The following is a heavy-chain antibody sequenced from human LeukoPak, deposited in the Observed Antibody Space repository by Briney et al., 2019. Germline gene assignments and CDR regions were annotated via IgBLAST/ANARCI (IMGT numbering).Heavy chain of an antibody. CDR1: GGSISSSSYY. J-gene: IGHJ3*02. CDR3: ARVRAVGFVAFDI. Sequence: SETLSLTCTVSGGSISSSSYYWGWIRQPPGKGLEWIGSIYYSGSTYYNPSLKSRVTISVDTSKNQFSLKLSSVTAADTAVYYCARVRAVGFVAFDIWGQGTMVTVSS. V-gene: IGHV4-39*07. D-gene: IGHD5-12*01. CDR2: IYYSGST.